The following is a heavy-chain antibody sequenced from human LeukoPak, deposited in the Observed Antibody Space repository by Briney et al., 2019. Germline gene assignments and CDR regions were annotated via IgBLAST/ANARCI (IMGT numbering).Heavy chain of an antibody. V-gene: IGHV3-23*01. CDR1: GFTFSSYA. D-gene: IGHD2-21*01. CDR2: ISGSGGST. J-gene: IGHJ5*02. Sequence: GGSLRLSCAASGFTFSSYAMSWVRQAPGKGLEWVSAISGSGGSTYYADSVKGRFTISRDNSKNTLYLQMNSLRADDTAVYYCATYILNAGDSNWYDRWGQGTLVTVSS. CDR3: ATYILNAGDSNWYDR.